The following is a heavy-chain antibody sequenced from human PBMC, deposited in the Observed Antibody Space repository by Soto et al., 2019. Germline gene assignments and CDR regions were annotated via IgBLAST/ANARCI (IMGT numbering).Heavy chain of an antibody. J-gene: IGHJ5*02. CDR3: ARRPEWELLGWFDP. Sequence: QLQLQESGPGLVKPSETLSLTCTVSGGSISSSSYYWGWIRQPPGKGLEWIGSIYYSGSTYYNPSLKSRVTISVDTSKNQFSLKLSSVTAADTAVYYCARRPEWELLGWFDPWGQGTLVTVSS. D-gene: IGHD1-26*01. CDR2: IYYSGST. V-gene: IGHV4-39*01. CDR1: GGSISSSSYY.